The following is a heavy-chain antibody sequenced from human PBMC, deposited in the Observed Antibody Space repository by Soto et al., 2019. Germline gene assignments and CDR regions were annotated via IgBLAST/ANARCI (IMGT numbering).Heavy chain of an antibody. J-gene: IGHJ4*02. Sequence: GGSLRLSCAASGFTFSSYAMNWVRQAPGKGLEWVSAISGSGGSTYYADSVKGRFTISRDNSKNTLYLQMNSLRAEDTAVYYCAKDQYYYDSSGYYNYWGQGTLVTVSS. V-gene: IGHV3-23*01. CDR3: AKDQYYYDSSGYYNY. CDR1: GFTFSSYA. D-gene: IGHD3-22*01. CDR2: ISGSGGST.